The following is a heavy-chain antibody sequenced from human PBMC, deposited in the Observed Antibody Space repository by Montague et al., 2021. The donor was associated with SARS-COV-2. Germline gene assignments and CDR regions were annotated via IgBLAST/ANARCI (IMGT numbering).Heavy chain of an antibody. J-gene: IGHJ5*02. CDR2: IYHSGST. CDR1: GASITSSNW. D-gene: IGHD2-15*01. Sequence: SETLSFTCTVSGASITSSNWWNWVRQAPGKGLEWIGQIYHSGSTNYNPSLKSRLTLSLDKSKNQFSLNLSSVTAADTAVYYCARQIQQVVLSPAKLTNWFDPWGLGTLVTVAS. CDR3: ARQIQQVVLSPAKLTNWFDP. V-gene: IGHV4-4*02.